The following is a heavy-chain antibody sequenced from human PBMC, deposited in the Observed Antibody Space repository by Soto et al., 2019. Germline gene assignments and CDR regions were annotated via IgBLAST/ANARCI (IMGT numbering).Heavy chain of an antibody. D-gene: IGHD1-26*01. J-gene: IGHJ3*02. CDR3: ARDADRVVGADDAFDI. V-gene: IGHV3-48*03. Sequence: GGSLRLSCAASGFPFSSYEMNWGRQAPGKWLEWVSYISSSGSTIYYAGSVKGRFTISRDNAKNSLYLQMNSLRAEDTAVYYCARDADRVVGADDAFDIWGQGTMVTVSS. CDR2: ISSSGSTI. CDR1: GFPFSSYE.